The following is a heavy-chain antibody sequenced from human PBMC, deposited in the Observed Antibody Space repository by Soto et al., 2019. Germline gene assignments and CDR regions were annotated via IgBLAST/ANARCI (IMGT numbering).Heavy chain of an antibody. V-gene: IGHV4-34*11. CDR2: IYYSGST. CDR3: ARDHDEDFGYDLDYFDY. J-gene: IGHJ4*02. Sequence: TSETLSLTCAVYGGSFSGYYWSWIRQPPGKGLEWIGYIYYSGSTNYNPSLKSRFTISRDNAKNSLYLQMDSLRGEDTAFYFCARDHDEDFGYDLDYFDYWGQGTLVTVSS. CDR1: GGSFSGYY. D-gene: IGHD5-12*01.